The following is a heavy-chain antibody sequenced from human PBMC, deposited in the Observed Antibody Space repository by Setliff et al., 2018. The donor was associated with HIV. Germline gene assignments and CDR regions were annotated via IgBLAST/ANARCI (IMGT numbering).Heavy chain of an antibody. J-gene: IGHJ6*03. V-gene: IGHV4-4*09. D-gene: IGHD3-10*01. CDR1: GDSISTYC. Sequence: SETLSLTCTVSGDSISTYCWIWIRQPPGKGLEWIGNIYTSGSTNYNPSLKSRVTISVDTSKNQFSLKLYSVTAADTALYYCARVTITTVRGVGYFYYFYMDVWGKGTTVTVSS. CDR2: IYTSGST. CDR3: ARVTITTVRGVGYFYYFYMDV.